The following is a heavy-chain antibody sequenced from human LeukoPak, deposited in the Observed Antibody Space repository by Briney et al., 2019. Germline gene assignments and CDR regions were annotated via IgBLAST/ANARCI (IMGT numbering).Heavy chain of an antibody. J-gene: IGHJ4*02. V-gene: IGHV4-59*01. CDR2: IYYSGST. Sequence: PSETLSLTCTVSGGSLGSYYWSWIRQPPGKGLEWIGYIYYSGSTNYNPSLKSRITISVDTSKNQFSLKLSSVTAADTAVYYCARGGPDSYYFDYWGQGILVTVSS. CDR3: ARGGPDSYYFDY. D-gene: IGHD5-18*01. CDR1: GGSLGSYY.